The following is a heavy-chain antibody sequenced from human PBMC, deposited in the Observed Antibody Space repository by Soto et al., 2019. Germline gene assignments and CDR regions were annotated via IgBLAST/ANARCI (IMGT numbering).Heavy chain of an antibody. J-gene: IGHJ4*02. CDR3: ARVLLSAAATHFDY. CDR2: ISYDGSNK. Sequence: QVQLVESGGGVVQPGRSLRLSCAASGFTFSSYAMHWVRQAPGKGLEWVAVISYDGSNKYYADSVKGRFTISRDNSKNTLYLQINSLRAEDTAVYYCARVLLSAAATHFDYWGQGTLVTVSS. D-gene: IGHD6-13*01. CDR1: GFTFSSYA. V-gene: IGHV3-30-3*01.